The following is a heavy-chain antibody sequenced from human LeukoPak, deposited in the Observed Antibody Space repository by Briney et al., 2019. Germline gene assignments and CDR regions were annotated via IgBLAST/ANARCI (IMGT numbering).Heavy chain of an antibody. CDR2: ISAYNGNT. D-gene: IGHD2-2*01. Sequence: GASVKVSCKASGYTFTSYDINWVRQAPGQGLEWMGWISAYNGNTNYAQKLQGRVTMTTDTSTSTAYMELRSLRSDDTAVYYCARGGGEGHCSSTSCYSFAFDIWGQGTMVTVSS. J-gene: IGHJ3*02. CDR3: ARGGGEGHCSSTSCYSFAFDI. CDR1: GYTFTSYD. V-gene: IGHV1-18*01.